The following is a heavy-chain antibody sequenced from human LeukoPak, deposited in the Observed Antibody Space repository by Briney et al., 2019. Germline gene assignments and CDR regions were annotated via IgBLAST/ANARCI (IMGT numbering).Heavy chain of an antibody. Sequence: PGGSLRLSCAASGFTFSTYSMNWVRQAPGKGLEWVSSISTSSIYIYYADSVKGRFTISRDNSKNTLYLQMNSLRAEDTAVYYCAREHITLLRGVIIPSYFDNWGQGTLVTVSS. CDR2: ISTSSIYI. CDR3: AREHITLLRGVIIPSYFDN. CDR1: GFTFSTYS. D-gene: IGHD3-10*01. J-gene: IGHJ4*02. V-gene: IGHV3-21*01.